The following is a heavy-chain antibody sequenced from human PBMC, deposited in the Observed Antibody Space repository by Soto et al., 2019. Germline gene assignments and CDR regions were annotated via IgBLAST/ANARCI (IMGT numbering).Heavy chain of an antibody. J-gene: IGHJ4*02. CDR2: TSNNGDRT. CDR3: ARPPLYSSGGYFDS. D-gene: IGHD6-19*01. CDR1: VFTFRDQA. Sequence: GGSLILSCASSVFTFRDQAMTWVRQAPGKGLELVSTTSNNGDRTFYADSVNGRFTVSRDRTNNTLYLQMNSLRVEDTAVYFCARPPLYSSGGYFDSWGQGTMVTVSS. V-gene: IGHV3-23*01.